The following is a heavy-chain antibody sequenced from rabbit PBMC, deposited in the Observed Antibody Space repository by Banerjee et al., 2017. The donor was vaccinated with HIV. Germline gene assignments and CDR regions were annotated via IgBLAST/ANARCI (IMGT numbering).Heavy chain of an antibody. J-gene: IGHJ4*01. CDR2: ISTGGSA. CDR3: ARKAGSSFKL. CDR1: GFSLSSYA. D-gene: IGHD8-1*01. V-gene: IGHV1S29*01. Sequence: QEQLKETGGGLVQPGGSLTLTCTASGFSLSSYAMGWVRQAPGKGLEYIGAISTGGSAYYASWVNGRFTISSDNAQNTLYLQLNSLTAADTATYFCARKAGSSFKLWGQGTLVTVS.